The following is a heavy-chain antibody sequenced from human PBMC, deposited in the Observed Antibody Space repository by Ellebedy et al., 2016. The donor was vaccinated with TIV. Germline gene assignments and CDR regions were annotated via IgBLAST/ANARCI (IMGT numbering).Heavy chain of an antibody. CDR2: ISSSSSYI. J-gene: IGHJ4*02. Sequence: GESLKISXAASGFTFSSYSMNWVRQAPGKGLEWVSSISSSSSYIYYADSVKGRFTISRDNAKNSLYLQMNSLRAEDTAVYYCANDHGDCWGQGALVTVSS. D-gene: IGHD3-3*01. CDR1: GFTFSSYS. CDR3: ANDHGDC. V-gene: IGHV3-21*01.